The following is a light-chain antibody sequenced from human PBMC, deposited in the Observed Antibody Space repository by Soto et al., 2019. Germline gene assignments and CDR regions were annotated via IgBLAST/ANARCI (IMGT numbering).Light chain of an antibody. CDR1: RSDVGAYNY. CDR3: CSYASSSSYV. J-gene: IGLJ1*01. CDR2: EGT. Sequence: QSVLTQPASVSGSPGQSVTISCTGTRSDVGAYNYVSWYQQHTAKAPKLLIYEGTQRPSGVSSRFSGSKSGNTASLTISGLQAEDEADYYCCSYASSSSYVFGTGTKVTVL. V-gene: IGLV2-23*01.